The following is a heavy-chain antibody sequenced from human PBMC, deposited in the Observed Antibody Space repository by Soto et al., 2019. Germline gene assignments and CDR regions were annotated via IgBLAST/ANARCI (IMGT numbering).Heavy chain of an antibody. D-gene: IGHD3-3*01. Sequence: QVQLQESGPGLVKPSETLSLTCSVSGGSIGSYYWSWIRQPPGKGLERIGYIYYSGSTNYNPSLKNRVTISVDTSKNQFSLELSSVTAADTAVYYCARGGWRQIDYWGQGTLVTVSS. V-gene: IGHV4-59*08. CDR1: GGSIGSYY. CDR2: IYYSGST. J-gene: IGHJ4*02. CDR3: ARGGWRQIDY.